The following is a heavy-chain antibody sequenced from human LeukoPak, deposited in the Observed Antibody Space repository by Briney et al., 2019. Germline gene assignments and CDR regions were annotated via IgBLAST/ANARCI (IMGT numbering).Heavy chain of an antibody. D-gene: IGHD4-17*01. V-gene: IGHV3-23*01. CDR3: AKGRNGDNVAEASDI. CDR2: ISTSGGGT. J-gene: IGHJ3*02. CDR1: GFTFSTYA. Sequence: GGSLRLSCAASGFTFSTYAVNWVRQAPGKGLEWVSAISTSGGGTYYADSVKGRFTIPRDNSKNTLYLQMSGLRGEDTAVHYCAKGRNGDNVAEASDIWGQGTMVTVSS.